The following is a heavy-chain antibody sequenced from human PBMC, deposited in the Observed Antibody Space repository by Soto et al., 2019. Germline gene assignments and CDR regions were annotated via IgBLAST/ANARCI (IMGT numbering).Heavy chain of an antibody. D-gene: IGHD2-15*01. CDR3: ASRGIVVVVAATGWFDP. CDR2: INHSGST. V-gene: IGHV4-34*01. CDR1: GGSFSGYY. J-gene: IGHJ5*02. Sequence: PSETLSLTCAVYGGSFSGYYWGWIRQPPGKGLEWIGEINHSGSTNYNPSLKSRVTISVDTSKNQFSLKLSSVTAADTAVYYCASRGIVVVVAATGWFDPWGQGTLVTVSS.